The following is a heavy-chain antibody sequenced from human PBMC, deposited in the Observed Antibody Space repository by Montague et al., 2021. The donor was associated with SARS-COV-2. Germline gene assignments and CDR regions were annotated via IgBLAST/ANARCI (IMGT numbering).Heavy chain of an antibody. D-gene: IGHD6-13*01. Sequence: SLRLSCAASGFTFSDYVMHWVRQPPGKGLEWVSTISWNSETIGYADSVKGRFTISRDNAKNSLYLEMNSLRIEDTAIYYCAGAPPAGYYSNWYYFMVWGQGSLVTVSA. V-gene: IGHV3-9*01. CDR3: AGAPPAGYYSNWYYFMV. CDR2: ISWNSETI. CDR1: GFTFSDYV. J-gene: IGHJ4*02.